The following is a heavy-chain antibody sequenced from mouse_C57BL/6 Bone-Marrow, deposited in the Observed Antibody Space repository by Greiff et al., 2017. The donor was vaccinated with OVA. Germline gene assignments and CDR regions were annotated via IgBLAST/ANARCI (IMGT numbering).Heavy chain of an antibody. CDR3: TTFITTVVATPGFAY. J-gene: IGHJ3*01. Sequence: VQLQQSGAELVRPGASVKLSCTASGFNIKDDYMHWVKQRPEQGLEWIGWIDPENGDTEYASKFQGKATITADTSSNTAYLQLSSLTSEDTAVYYCTTFITTVVATPGFAYWGQGTLVTVSA. CDR1: GFNIKDDY. V-gene: IGHV14-4*01. CDR2: IDPENGDT. D-gene: IGHD1-1*01.